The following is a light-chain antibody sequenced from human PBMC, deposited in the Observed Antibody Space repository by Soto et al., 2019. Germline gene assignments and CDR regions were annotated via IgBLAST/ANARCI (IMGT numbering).Light chain of an antibody. J-gene: IGKJ5*01. CDR2: GAS. CDR3: QQDKIRPPVT. CDR1: QTVSDG. V-gene: IGKV3-15*01. Sequence: VVMTQSPATLAVSPGETATLSCRSSQTVSDGLAWYQQKPGQAPRLLIYGASTRATGVPARFSGSGSGTEFTLTINSLQAENFAVYYCQQDKIRPPVTFGQGKRLEIE.